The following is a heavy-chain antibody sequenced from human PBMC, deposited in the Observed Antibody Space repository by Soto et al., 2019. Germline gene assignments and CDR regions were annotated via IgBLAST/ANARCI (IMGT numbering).Heavy chain of an antibody. D-gene: IGHD2-15*01. CDR1: GFAFKRYT. J-gene: IGHJ6*02. V-gene: IGHV3-30-3*01. CDR3: PRVTVALAHYYYLAMDV. Sequence: GGSLRLSGAASGFAFKRYTIHWVRQAPGRGLAWGALIACDGNTKYYAASLKGRFTISRDSSKNTLYLHMNSLSTEDTAVYYCPRVTVALAHYYYLAMDVWGQGTTVTVSS. CDR2: IACDGNTK.